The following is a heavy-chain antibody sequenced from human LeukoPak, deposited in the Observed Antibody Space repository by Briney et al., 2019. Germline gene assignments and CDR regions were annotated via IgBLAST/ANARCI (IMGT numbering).Heavy chain of an antibody. D-gene: IGHD2-2*01. CDR1: GGSISSDDYY. CDR3: ARSYKDVVVPYYFDC. J-gene: IGHJ4*02. CDR2: IHHTGST. Sequence: ASETLSLTCTVSGGSISSDDYYWSWIRQPPGEGLEWIGYIHHTGSTFYNPSLKSRVTISVDRSRDQFSLNLNSVTAADTAVYYCARSYKDVVVPYYFDCWGQGTLVTVSS. V-gene: IGHV4-30-2*01.